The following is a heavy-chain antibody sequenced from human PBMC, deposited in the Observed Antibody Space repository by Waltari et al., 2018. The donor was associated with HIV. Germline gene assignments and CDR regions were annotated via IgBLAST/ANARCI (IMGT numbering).Heavy chain of an antibody. CDR2: INGDGSTT. J-gene: IGHJ5*02. Sequence: EVQLVESGGGLVQLGGSLRLSGAASGFTFSSFWMPWVRQAPGKGLVWVSRINGDGSTTSYADSVKGRFTISRDNAKNTLYLQMNSLRAEDTAVYYCARIAYDSSGYGWFDPWGQGTLVTVSS. D-gene: IGHD3-22*01. CDR3: ARIAYDSSGYGWFDP. CDR1: GFTFSSFW. V-gene: IGHV3-74*01.